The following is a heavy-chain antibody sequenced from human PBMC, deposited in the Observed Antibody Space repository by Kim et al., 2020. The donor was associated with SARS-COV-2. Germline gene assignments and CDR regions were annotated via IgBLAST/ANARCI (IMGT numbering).Heavy chain of an antibody. CDR1: GFTVSSNY. Sequence: GGSLRLSCAASGFTVSSNYMSWVRQAPGKGLEWVSVIYSGGSTYYADSAKGRFTISRDNSKNTLYLQMNSLRAEDTAVDYCARVASSGWYEAYFDYWGQGTLVTVSS. CDR2: IYSGGST. D-gene: IGHD6-19*01. J-gene: IGHJ4*02. CDR3: ARVASSGWYEAYFDY. V-gene: IGHV3-53*01.